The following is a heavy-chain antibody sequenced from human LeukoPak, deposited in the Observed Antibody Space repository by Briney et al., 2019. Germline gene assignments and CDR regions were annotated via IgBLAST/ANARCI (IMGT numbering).Heavy chain of an antibody. D-gene: IGHD3-10*01. J-gene: IGHJ3*02. CDR3: ARDLHYAFDI. Sequence: GSLRLSCAASGFTFSGYAMNWVRQAPGKGLEWVSHIYSSDTTYADSVKGRFTISRDNAKNSLYLQMNSLRDEDTAVYYCARDLHYAFDIWGQGTMVTASS. CDR2: IYSSDTT. V-gene: IGHV3-48*02. CDR1: GFTFSGYA.